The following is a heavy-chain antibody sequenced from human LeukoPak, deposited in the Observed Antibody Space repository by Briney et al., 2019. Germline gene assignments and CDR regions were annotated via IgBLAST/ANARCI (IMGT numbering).Heavy chain of an antibody. J-gene: IGHJ3*02. CDR2: INWNGGRT. V-gene: IGHV3-20*04. CDR1: GFTFGDFG. D-gene: IGHD5-12*01. Sequence: GGSLRLSCAASGFTFGDFGMSWVRHAPGKGLEWVSGINWNGGRTGYADSVKGRFTISRDNAKKSLYLQMNSLRAEDTALYYCARKWLSNAFDIWGQGTMVTVSS. CDR3: ARKWLSNAFDI.